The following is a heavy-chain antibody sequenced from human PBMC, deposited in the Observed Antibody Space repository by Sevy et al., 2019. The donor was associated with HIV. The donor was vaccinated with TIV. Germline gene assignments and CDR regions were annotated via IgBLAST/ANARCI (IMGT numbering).Heavy chain of an antibody. Sequence: SETLSLTCTVSGGSISSSSYYWGWIRQPPGKGLEWIGSVYYSGRTYYNPSIKSRVTISVDTSNNQFSLRLSAETAADTAVYYFARRFGATIFGVANNYYYYGMDVWGQGTTVTVSS. CDR1: GGSISSSSYY. CDR2: VYYSGRT. V-gene: IGHV4-39*01. J-gene: IGHJ6*02. D-gene: IGHD3-3*01. CDR3: ARRFGATIFGVANNYYYYGMDV.